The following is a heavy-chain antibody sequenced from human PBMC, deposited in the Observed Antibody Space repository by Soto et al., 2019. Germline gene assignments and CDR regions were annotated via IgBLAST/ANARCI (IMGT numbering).Heavy chain of an antibody. CDR3: AAEGQIDDAFDI. CDR1: GFTFTSSA. Sequence: SVKVSCKASGFTFTSSAVQWVRQARGQRLEWIGWIVVGSGNTNYAQKFQERVTITRDMSTSTAHMELSSLRSEDTAVYYCAAEGQIDDAFDIWGQGTMVTVSS. J-gene: IGHJ3*02. CDR2: IVVGSGNT. V-gene: IGHV1-58*01.